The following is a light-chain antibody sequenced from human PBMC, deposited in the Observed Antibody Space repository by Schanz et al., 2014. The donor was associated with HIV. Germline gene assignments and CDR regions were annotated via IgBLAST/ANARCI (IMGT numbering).Light chain of an antibody. CDR1: SSDVSDYNY. CDR3: SSYAGSNNLL. CDR2: EVT. J-gene: IGLJ2*01. V-gene: IGLV2-8*01. Sequence: QSALTQPPSASGSPGQSVTISCTGTSSDVSDYNYVSWYQQPPGKAPKLMIYEVTKRPSGVPDRFSGSKSGNTASLTVSGLQAEDEADYYCSSYAGSNNLLFGGGTKLTVL.